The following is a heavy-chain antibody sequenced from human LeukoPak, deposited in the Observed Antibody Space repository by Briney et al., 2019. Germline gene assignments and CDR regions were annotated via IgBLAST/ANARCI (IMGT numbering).Heavy chain of an antibody. V-gene: IGHV3-53*01. Sequence: GGSLRLSCAASGFTVSSNYMSWVRQAPGKGLEWVSVIYSGGSTYYADSVKGRFTISRDNSRNTVYMQMDSLRAEDTAIYYCAGDRNSDWYSPLDYWGQGSQVTVSP. D-gene: IGHD6-19*01. CDR3: AGDRNSDWYSPLDY. CDR1: GFTVSSNY. J-gene: IGHJ4*02. CDR2: IYSGGST.